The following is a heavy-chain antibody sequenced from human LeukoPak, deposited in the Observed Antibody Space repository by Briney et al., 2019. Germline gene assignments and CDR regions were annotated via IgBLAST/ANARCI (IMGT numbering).Heavy chain of an antibody. CDR3: ARASWVSSTDAVR. V-gene: IGHV3-23*01. Sequence: PGGSLRLSCAASGLSFSSFAMSWVRQGPAGGLEWVSSIRGNGDTFYADSVKGRFTLSSDSSTNTVYFQLNNLRVEDTAIYYCARASWVSSTDAVRWGQGTLVTVSS. D-gene: IGHD3-16*01. CDR1: GLSFSSFA. J-gene: IGHJ4*02. CDR2: IRGNGDT.